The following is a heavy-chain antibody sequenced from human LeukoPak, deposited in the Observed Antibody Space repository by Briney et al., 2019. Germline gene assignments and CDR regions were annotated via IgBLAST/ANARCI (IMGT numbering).Heavy chain of an antibody. CDR1: GFTFSSFE. D-gene: IGHD6-19*01. V-gene: IGHV3-48*03. J-gene: IGHJ3*02. Sequence: PGGSLRLSCAPSGFTFSSFEMNWVRQAPGKGLEWVSYISGSGTNIYYADSVKGRFTISRDNAKNSLSLQMNSLRAEDTAIYYCAREAVPGGRGDTFDIWGQGTMVTVSS. CDR3: AREAVPGGRGDTFDI. CDR2: ISGSGTNI.